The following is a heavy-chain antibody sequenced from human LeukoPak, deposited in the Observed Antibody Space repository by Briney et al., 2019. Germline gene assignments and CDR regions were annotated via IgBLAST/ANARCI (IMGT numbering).Heavy chain of an antibody. CDR2: IYRSGST. Sequence: SETLSLTCTVSGYSISSGYYWVWIRQPPGKGLEWIGSIYRSGSTNYNPSLKSRVTISVDTSKNQFSLKLSSVTAADTAVYYCARVAGSGYCEYWGQGTLVTVSS. D-gene: IGHD6-19*01. V-gene: IGHV4-38-2*02. CDR1: GYSISSGYY. J-gene: IGHJ4*02. CDR3: ARVAGSGYCEY.